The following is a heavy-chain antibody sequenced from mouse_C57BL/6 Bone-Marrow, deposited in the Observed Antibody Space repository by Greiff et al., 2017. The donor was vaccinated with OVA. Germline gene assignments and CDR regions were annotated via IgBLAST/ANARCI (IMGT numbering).Heavy chain of an antibody. Sequence: VQLQQSGPELVKPGASVKISCKASGYAFSSSWMNWVKQRPGKGLEWIGRIYPGDGDTNYNGKFKGKATLTADKSSSTAYMQLSSLTSGDSAVYFCEEVTTVVATPYWYFDVWGKGTTVTVSS. CDR3: EEVTTVVATPYWYFDV. CDR1: GYAFSSSW. J-gene: IGHJ1*03. D-gene: IGHD1-1*01. V-gene: IGHV1-82*01. CDR2: IYPGDGDT.